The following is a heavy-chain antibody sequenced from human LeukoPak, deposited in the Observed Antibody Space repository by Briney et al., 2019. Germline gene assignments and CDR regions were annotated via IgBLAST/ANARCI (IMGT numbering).Heavy chain of an antibody. CDR2: ISSSSSYI. Sequence: GGSLTLSCAASGFTFSSCSMNRVRQAPGKGLEWVSSISSSSSYIYYADSVKGRFTISRDNAKNSLYLQMNSLRAEDTAVYYCARDRSTIFGVVMNFDYWGQGTLVTVSS. D-gene: IGHD3-3*01. CDR1: GFTFSSCS. V-gene: IGHV3-21*01. J-gene: IGHJ4*02. CDR3: ARDRSTIFGVVMNFDY.